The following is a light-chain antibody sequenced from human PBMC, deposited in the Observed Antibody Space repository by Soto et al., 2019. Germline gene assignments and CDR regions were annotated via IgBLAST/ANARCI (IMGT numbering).Light chain of an antibody. J-gene: IGKJ1*01. CDR2: DAS. CDR1: HGISSA. CDR3: QHFSNFQWT. V-gene: IGKV1D-13*01. Sequence: AIQLTQSPSSLSASVGDRVTITCRASHGISSALTWYQQKPGKAPKLLIYDASSLESGVPSRFSGSGSGTDFTLTISSLQPEDFATYYCQHFSNFQWTFGQGTKV.